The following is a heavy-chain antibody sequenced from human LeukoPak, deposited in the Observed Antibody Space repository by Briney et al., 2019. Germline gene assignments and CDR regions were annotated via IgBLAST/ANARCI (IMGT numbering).Heavy chain of an antibody. CDR2: IYHSGST. D-gene: IGHD3-3*01. Sequence: SETLSLTCAVSGYSISSGYYWGWIRQPPGKGLEWIGSIYHSGSTYYNPSLKSRVTISVDTSKNQFSLKLSSVTAADTAGYYCASTFSLRFYSNKGWYFDLWGRGTLVTVSS. J-gene: IGHJ2*01. CDR3: ASTFSLRFYSNKGWYFDL. V-gene: IGHV4-38-2*01. CDR1: GYSISSGYY.